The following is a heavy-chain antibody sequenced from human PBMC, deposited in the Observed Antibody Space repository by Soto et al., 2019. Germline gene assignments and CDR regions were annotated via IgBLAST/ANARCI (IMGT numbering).Heavy chain of an antibody. J-gene: IGHJ6*02. D-gene: IGHD6-13*01. Sequence: VQLVESGGGLVKPGGSLRLSCAASGFTFSSYSMNWVRQAPGKGREWVSSISSSSSYIYYADAVKGRFTISRDNAKTSLYLQMNSHIAEDTTVYYCARDSSISWPHYYYGMDVWGQGTKVTGSS. V-gene: IGHV3-21*01. CDR1: GFTFSSYS. CDR3: ARDSSISWPHYYYGMDV. CDR2: ISSSSSYI.